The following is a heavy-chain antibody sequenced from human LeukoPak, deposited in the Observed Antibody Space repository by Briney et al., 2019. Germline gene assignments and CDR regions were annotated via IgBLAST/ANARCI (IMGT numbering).Heavy chain of an antibody. D-gene: IGHD4-23*01. CDR2: ITVYNGNT. Sequence: ASVKVSCKASGYTFTGYYLHWVRQAPGQGLEWMGWITVYNGNTNFAQKLQGRVTMTTDTSTSTAYMELRSLRSDDTAVYYCARRLNSDYYFDYWGQGTLVTVSS. CDR3: ARRLNSDYYFDY. J-gene: IGHJ4*02. V-gene: IGHV1-18*04. CDR1: GYTFTGYY.